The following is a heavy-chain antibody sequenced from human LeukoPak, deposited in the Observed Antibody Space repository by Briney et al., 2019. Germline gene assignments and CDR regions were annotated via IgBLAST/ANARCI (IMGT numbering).Heavy chain of an antibody. Sequence: GGSLRLSCAASGFTFSSYSMNWVRQAPGKGLEWVSSISSSSSYIYYADSVKGRFTISRDNAKNSLYLQMNSLRAEDTAVYYCARVGGYCSDGSCDGAFDYWGQGTLVTVSS. CDR3: ARVGGYCSDGSCDGAFDY. D-gene: IGHD2-15*01. CDR2: ISSSSSYI. CDR1: GFTFSSYS. J-gene: IGHJ4*02. V-gene: IGHV3-21*01.